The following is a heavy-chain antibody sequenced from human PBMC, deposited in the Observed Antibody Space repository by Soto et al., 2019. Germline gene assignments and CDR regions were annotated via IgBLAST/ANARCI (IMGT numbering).Heavy chain of an antibody. CDR1: GYLFTAYS. Sequence: RASVKVSCKASGYLFTAYSMHWIRLAPGQGLEWMGVVNPSGGSTKYAQNFQGRVTMTTDTSTTTIYMELSSLRSDDTAIYYCALEENCSGGTCYSEYFHRWGQGTLVTVSS. CDR2: VNPSGGST. V-gene: IGHV1-46*01. CDR3: ALEENCSGGTCYSEYFHR. J-gene: IGHJ1*01. D-gene: IGHD2-15*01.